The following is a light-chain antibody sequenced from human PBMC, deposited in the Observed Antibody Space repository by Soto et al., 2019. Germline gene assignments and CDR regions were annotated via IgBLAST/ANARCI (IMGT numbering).Light chain of an antibody. Sequence: IQMTKAPSSLSASVGDGVTITCRASQSISSYLNWYQQKPGKAPKLLIYAASSLQSGVPSRFSGSGSGTDFTLTISSLQPEDFATYYCQQSSSTPITFGQGTRLEIK. J-gene: IGKJ5*01. CDR2: AAS. V-gene: IGKV1-39*01. CDR1: QSISSY. CDR3: QQSSSTPIT.